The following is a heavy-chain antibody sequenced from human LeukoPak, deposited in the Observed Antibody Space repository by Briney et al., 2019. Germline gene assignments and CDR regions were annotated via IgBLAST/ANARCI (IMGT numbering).Heavy chain of an antibody. CDR1: GFTFSSYA. CDR3: ARDADYGGCPDY. Sequence: GGSLRLSCAASGFTFSSYAMHWVRQAPGKGLEWVAVISYDGSNKYYADSVKGRFTISRDNSKNTLYLQMNSLRAEDTAVYYCARDADYGGCPDYWGQGTLVTVSS. V-gene: IGHV3-30-3*01. CDR2: ISYDGSNK. J-gene: IGHJ4*02. D-gene: IGHD4-23*01.